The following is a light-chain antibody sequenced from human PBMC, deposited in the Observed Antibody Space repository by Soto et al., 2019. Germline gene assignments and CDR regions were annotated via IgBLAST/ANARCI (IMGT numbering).Light chain of an antibody. J-gene: IGKJ1*01. CDR2: KAS. CDR3: QHYNSYSEA. CDR1: QTISSW. Sequence: DIPMYQSPSALSATVGDRVTIPCRASQTISSWLAWYQQKPGKAPKLLIYKASTLKSGVPSRFSGSGSGTEFTLTICSLQPDDFATYYCQHYNSYSEAFAQGTKVDIK. V-gene: IGKV1-5*03.